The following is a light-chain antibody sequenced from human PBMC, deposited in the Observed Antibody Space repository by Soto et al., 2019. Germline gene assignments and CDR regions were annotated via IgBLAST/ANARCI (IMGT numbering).Light chain of an antibody. CDR2: GAS. V-gene: IGKV3-15*01. CDR1: QSVSSN. Sequence: EIVMTQSPATLSVSPGERATLSCRASQSVSSNLAWYQQKPGQAPRLLIYGASTRATGIPARFSGSGSGTEFTLTISSLQFEDFAVYYCQQYNNWRTITFGQGTRLEIK. CDR3: QQYNNWRTIT. J-gene: IGKJ5*01.